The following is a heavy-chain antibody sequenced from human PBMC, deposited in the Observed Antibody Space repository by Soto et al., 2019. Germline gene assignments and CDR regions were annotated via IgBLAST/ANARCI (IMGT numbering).Heavy chain of an antibody. V-gene: IGHV2-5*02. CDR3: PQRGVGDSPYFDY. J-gene: IGHJ4*02. Sequence: QITLKESGPTLVKPTQTLTLTCTFSGFSLSTSGVGVGWIRQPPGKALEWLALIYWDDDKRYSPSLKNRLTTTKATPKNQMVLTRTNMDPVDTATYSGPQRGVGDSPYFDYWGQGTLVTVSS. CDR2: IYWDDDK. CDR1: GFSLSTSGVG. D-gene: IGHD2-21*02.